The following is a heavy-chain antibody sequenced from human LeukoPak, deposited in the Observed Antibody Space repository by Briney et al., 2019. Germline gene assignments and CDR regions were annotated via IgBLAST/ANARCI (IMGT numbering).Heavy chain of an antibody. J-gene: IGHJ6*02. CDR1: GGTFSSYA. CDR2: IIPIFGTA. V-gene: IGHV1-69*13. D-gene: IGHD6-19*01. Sequence: SVKVSCKASGGTFSSYAISWVRQAPGQGLEWMGGIIPIFGTANYAQKFQGRVTITADESTSTAYMELSSLRSEDTAVYYCATLAVVGTYYYYGMDVWGQGTTVTVSS. CDR3: ATLAVVGTYYYYGMDV.